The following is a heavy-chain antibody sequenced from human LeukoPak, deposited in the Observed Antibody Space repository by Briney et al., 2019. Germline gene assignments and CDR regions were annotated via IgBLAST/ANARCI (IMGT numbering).Heavy chain of an antibody. CDR3: ARGPVDTAMAANWYRFDP. CDR1: GYTFTSYG. J-gene: IGHJ5*02. V-gene: IGHV1-18*01. D-gene: IGHD5-18*01. Sequence: ASVKVSCKASGYTFTSYGISWVRQAPGQELEWMGWISAYNGNTNYAQKLQGRVTMTTDTSTSTAYMELRSLRSDDTAVYYCARGPVDTAMAANWYRFDPWGQGTLVTVSS. CDR2: ISAYNGNT.